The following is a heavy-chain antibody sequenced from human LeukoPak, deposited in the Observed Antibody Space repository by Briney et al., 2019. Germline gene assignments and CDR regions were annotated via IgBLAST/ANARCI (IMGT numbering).Heavy chain of an antibody. J-gene: IGHJ4*02. CDR1: GYTFTGHY. CDR3: AREMALLWFGELLPFDY. Sequence: PVASVKVSCKASGYTFTGHYMHWVRQAPGQGLEWMGIINPSGGSTSYAQKFQGRVTMTRDTSTSTVYMELSSLRSEDTAVYYCAREMALLWFGELLPFDYWGQGTLVTVSS. CDR2: INPSGGST. D-gene: IGHD3-10*01. V-gene: IGHV1-46*01.